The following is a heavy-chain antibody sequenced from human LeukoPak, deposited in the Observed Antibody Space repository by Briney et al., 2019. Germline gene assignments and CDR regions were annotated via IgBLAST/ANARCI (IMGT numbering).Heavy chain of an antibody. V-gene: IGHV1-69*06. D-gene: IGHD3-3*01. CDR1: GGTFSSYA. J-gene: IGHJ4*02. CDR3: ARGSAVLRFLEWHSSFDY. Sequence: ASVKVSCKASGGTFSSYAISWVRQAPGQGLEWMGGIIPIFGTANYAQKFQGRVTITADKSTSTAYMELSSLRSEDTAVYYCARGSAVLRFLEWHSSFDYWGQGTLVTVSS. CDR2: IIPIFGTA.